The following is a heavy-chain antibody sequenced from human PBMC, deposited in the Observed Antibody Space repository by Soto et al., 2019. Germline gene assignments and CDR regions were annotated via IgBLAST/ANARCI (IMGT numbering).Heavy chain of an antibody. CDR1: GFTFISYS. D-gene: IGHD6-19*01. CDR3: AKASSGGEWSFDY. CDR2: ISSSSYI. J-gene: IGHJ4*02. V-gene: IGHV3-21*04. Sequence: GGSLRLSCAASGFTFISYSMNWVRQAPGKGLEWVSSISSSSYIYYADSVKGRFTISRDNAKNSLHLQMNSLRAEETAVYYCAKASSGGEWSFDYWGQGTLVTVSS.